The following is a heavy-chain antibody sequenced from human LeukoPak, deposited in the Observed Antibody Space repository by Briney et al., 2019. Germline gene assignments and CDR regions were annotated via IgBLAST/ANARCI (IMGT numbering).Heavy chain of an antibody. J-gene: IGHJ6*02. D-gene: IGHD2-21*01. Sequence: GGSLRPSCAASGLTASHNVNNAMSWVRHAPGKGLEWVSGITTSGSTYYADSVKGRFTISGENSNNTLYLHMDSLRAEDTAVYYCAKAPVWNYYYGLDVWGQGTTVTVSS. CDR1: GLTASHNVNNA. CDR3: AKAPVWNYYYGLDV. CDR2: ITTSGST. V-gene: IGHV3-23*01.